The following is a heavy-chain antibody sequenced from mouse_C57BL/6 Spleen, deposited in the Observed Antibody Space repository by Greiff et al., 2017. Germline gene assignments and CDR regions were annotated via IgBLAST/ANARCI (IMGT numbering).Heavy chain of an antibody. CDR1: GFTFTDYY. CDR2: IRNKANGYTT. J-gene: IGHJ3*01. Sequence: EVNVVESGGGLVQPGGSLSLSCAASGFTFTDYYMSWVRQPPGKALEWLGFIRNKANGYTTEYSGSVKGRFTISRDNSQSILYLQMNALRAEDSATCYCARSLGRGFAYWGQGTLVTVSA. V-gene: IGHV7-3*01. CDR3: ARSLGRGFAY. D-gene: IGHD4-1*01.